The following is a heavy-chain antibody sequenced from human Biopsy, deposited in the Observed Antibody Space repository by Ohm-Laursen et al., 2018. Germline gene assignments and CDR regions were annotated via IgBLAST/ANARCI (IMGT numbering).Heavy chain of an antibody. CDR3: ATELLPPGVGGPWLDS. Sequence: SLRLSCTAFGVTLSDYAMNWVRQAPGKGLEWVSSISAGSSYIHYADSVRGRFTVSRDNAKNSLYLQMNSLRAADTAIYYCATELLPPGVGGPWLDSWGQGTPVTVSS. D-gene: IGHD3-16*01. J-gene: IGHJ5*01. CDR2: ISAGSSYI. CDR1: GVTLSDYA. V-gene: IGHV3-21*06.